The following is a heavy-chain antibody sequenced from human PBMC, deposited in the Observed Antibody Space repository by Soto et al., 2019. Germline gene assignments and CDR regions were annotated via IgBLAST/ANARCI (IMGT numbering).Heavy chain of an antibody. CDR2: IYSGGST. CDR3: ARDPSGLNDSFDL. Sequence: GGSLRLSCAASGFTVSSNYMSWVRQAPGKGLEWVSVIYSGGSTYYADSVKGRFTISRDNSKNTLYLQMNSLRTEDTAVYYCARDPSGLNDSFDLWGQGTMVTVSS. V-gene: IGHV3-53*05. D-gene: IGHD6-6*01. CDR1: GFTVSSNY. J-gene: IGHJ3*01.